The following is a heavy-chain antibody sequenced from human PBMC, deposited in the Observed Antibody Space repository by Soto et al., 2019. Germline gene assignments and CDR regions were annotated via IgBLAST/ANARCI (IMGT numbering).Heavy chain of an antibody. CDR2: IYYSGNT. J-gene: IGHJ4*02. Sequence: PSETLSLTCTVSGGSISGYFWTWIRQPPGKGLEWIGYIYYSGNTDYNPSLKSRVTISVDTSKNQFSLKLNAVTAADTAVYYCARSQYGYPWDYWGQGALVTVS. V-gene: IGHV4-59*08. D-gene: IGHD5-18*01. CDR3: ARSQYGYPWDY. CDR1: GGSISGYF.